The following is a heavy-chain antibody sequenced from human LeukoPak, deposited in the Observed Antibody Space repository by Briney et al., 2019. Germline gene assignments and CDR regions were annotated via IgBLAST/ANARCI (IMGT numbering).Heavy chain of an antibody. V-gene: IGHV3-7*04. CDR2: IKQDGSEK. Sequence: GGSLRLSCAASGFTFSSYGMHWVRQAPGKGLEWVANIKQDGSEKYYVDSVKGRFTISRDNAKNSLYLQMNSLRVEDTAVYYCARAWSYSTGWYNYWGQGTLVTVSS. J-gene: IGHJ4*02. D-gene: IGHD6-19*01. CDR1: GFTFSSYG. CDR3: ARAWSYSTGWYNY.